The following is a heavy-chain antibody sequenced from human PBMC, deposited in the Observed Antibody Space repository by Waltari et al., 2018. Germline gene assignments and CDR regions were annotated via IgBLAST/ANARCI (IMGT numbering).Heavy chain of an antibody. D-gene: IGHD2-2*01. Sequence: EVQVVESGGGLVQPGGSLRLSCAASGFTFSTYAMNWVRQAPGKGLKWVSTIGGIGTSRCYADSVKGRFSISRDNSKNTVYLQMNSLTAEDTAVYYCAKDYCSGTSCYCDYWGQGTLVTVSS. J-gene: IGHJ4*02. CDR3: AKDYCSGTSCYCDY. CDR1: GFTFSTYA. V-gene: IGHV3-23*04. CDR2: IGGIGTSR.